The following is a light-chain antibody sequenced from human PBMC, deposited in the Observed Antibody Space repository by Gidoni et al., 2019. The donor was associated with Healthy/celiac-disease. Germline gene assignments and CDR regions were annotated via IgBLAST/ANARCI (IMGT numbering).Light chain of an antibody. CDR2: DAS. Sequence: DTQVTQSPSTLSASVGDRVTLTCRASQSISSWLAWYQQKPGKAPKLLIYDASSLESGVPSRFSGSGSGTEFTLTISSLQPDDFATYYCQQYNSYSWTFGQGTKVEIK. J-gene: IGKJ1*01. CDR3: QQYNSYSWT. CDR1: QSISSW. V-gene: IGKV1-5*01.